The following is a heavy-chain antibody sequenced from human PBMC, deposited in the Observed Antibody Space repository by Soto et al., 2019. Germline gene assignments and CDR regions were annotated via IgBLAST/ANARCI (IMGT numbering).Heavy chain of an antibody. J-gene: IGHJ4*02. V-gene: IGHV1-69*13. Sequence: SVKVSCKASGGTFSSYAISWVRQAPGQGLEWMGGIIPIFGTANYAQKFQGRVTITADESTSTAYMELSSLRSEDTAVYYCARKHGGSYFVLDYWGQGTLVTVSS. CDR1: GGTFSSYA. CDR3: ARKHGGSYFVLDY. CDR2: IIPIFGTA. D-gene: IGHD1-26*01.